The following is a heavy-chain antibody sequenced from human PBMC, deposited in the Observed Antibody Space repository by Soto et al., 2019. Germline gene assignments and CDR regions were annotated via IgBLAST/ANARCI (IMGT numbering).Heavy chain of an antibody. CDR3: ARHKLDYGDYGYFDY. Sequence: PSETLSLTCIVSNGSISSRSSYWGWIRQTPGKGLEWIGYIYYSGNTNYNPSLKSRVTISVDTSKNQFSLKLSSVTAADTAVYYCARHKLDYGDYGYFDYWGQGTLVTVSS. J-gene: IGHJ4*02. CDR1: NGSISSRSSY. V-gene: IGHV4-39*01. D-gene: IGHD4-17*01. CDR2: IYYSGNT.